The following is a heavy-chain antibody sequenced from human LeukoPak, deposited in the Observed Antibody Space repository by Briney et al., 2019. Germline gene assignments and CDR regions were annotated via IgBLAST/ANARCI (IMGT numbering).Heavy chain of an antibody. CDR3: AREKGIDYYYYGMDV. CDR2: ISGSGGST. Sequence: PGGSLRLSCAASGFTFSSYAMSWVRQAPGKGLEWVSAISGSGGSTYYADSVKGRFTISRDNSKNTLYLQMNSLRAEDTAVYYCAREKGIDYYYYGMDVWGQGTTVTVSS. D-gene: IGHD1-26*01. V-gene: IGHV3-23*01. CDR1: GFTFSSYA. J-gene: IGHJ6*02.